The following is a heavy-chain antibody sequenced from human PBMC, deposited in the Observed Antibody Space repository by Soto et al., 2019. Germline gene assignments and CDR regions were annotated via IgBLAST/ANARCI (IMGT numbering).Heavy chain of an antibody. CDR3: AKDLYGSGSYYTLFGYYGMDV. Sequence: GGSLRLSCAASGFTFSSHWMHWVRQAPGKGLVWVSRINSDGSGTSYADSVKGRFTISRDNAKNTLYLQMNSLRAEDTAVYYCAKDLYGSGSYYTLFGYYGMDVWGQGTTVTVSS. D-gene: IGHD3-10*01. CDR1: GFTFSSHW. V-gene: IGHV3-74*01. CDR2: INSDGSGT. J-gene: IGHJ6*02.